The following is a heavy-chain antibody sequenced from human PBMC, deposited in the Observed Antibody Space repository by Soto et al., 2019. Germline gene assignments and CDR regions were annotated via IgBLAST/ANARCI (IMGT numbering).Heavy chain of an antibody. CDR1: GGSIKNYY. J-gene: IGHJ4*02. CDR3: ARNHTGPVDFDV. V-gene: IGHV4-59*01. Sequence: TSETLSLTCTVSGGSIKNYYWSWIRQSPGKRLEWIAHIYSSGSAHFSPSLQSRVTISLGPSGNQLSLSLASVTAADTAVYYCARNHTGPVDFDVWGPGTLVTVSA. CDR2: IYSSGSA.